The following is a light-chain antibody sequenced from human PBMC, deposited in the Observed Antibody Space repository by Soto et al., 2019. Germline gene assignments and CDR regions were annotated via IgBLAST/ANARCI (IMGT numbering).Light chain of an antibody. Sequence: EIVMTQSPATLSVSPGERATLSCRASQSIRDNLAWYQQRPGQAPRLLISGASTRATGVPARFIGSGSGTEFILSIGSLQSEDCAVYYCQQYNDWPKTFGKGTKVALK. CDR1: QSIRDN. V-gene: IGKV3-15*01. CDR2: GAS. CDR3: QQYNDWPKT. J-gene: IGKJ1*01.